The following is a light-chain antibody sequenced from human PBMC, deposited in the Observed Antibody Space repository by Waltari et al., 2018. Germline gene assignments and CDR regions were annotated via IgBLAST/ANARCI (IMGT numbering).Light chain of an antibody. CDR1: GSDVGDYNY. CDR3: CSYAGTWV. J-gene: IGLJ3*02. V-gene: IGLV2-11*03. CDR2: DDT. Sequence: QSVTISCTGTGSDVGDYNYVSWYQQHPGKAPKLVIYDDTKRPSGVPDRFSGSRSGNSASLTISGLQAEDEADYYCCSYAGTWVFGGGTKLTVL.